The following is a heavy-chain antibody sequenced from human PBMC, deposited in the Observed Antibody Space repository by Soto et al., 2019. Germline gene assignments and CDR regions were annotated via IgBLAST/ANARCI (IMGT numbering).Heavy chain of an antibody. CDR1: GFTFSRYS. V-gene: IGHV3-48*02. CDR2: ITGDSSTI. CDR3: ARDNGRAGSFDP. Sequence: HPGGSLRFSCAASGFTFSRYSMNWARQAPGKGLEWISYITGDSSTIYYADSVKGRFTISRDNAKNSLFLQMNSLRDEDTAMYHCARDNGRAGSFDPWGQGTLVTVSS. J-gene: IGHJ5*02. D-gene: IGHD6-13*01.